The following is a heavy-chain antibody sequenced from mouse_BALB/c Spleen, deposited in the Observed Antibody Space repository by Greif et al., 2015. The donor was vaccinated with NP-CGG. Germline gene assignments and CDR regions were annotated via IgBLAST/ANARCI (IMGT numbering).Heavy chain of an antibody. J-gene: IGHJ2*01. CDR3: ARNYGSFFSDY. CDR2: MAPGSGST. D-gene: IGHD2-1*01. Sequence: DLVKPGASVKLSCKASGYTFTSYWINWKKQRPGQGLEWIGRMAPGSGSTYYNEMFKGKATRTVDTSSSTTCIQFSFLSSADSAVYCSARNYGSFFSDYFGQGTPLAISS. V-gene: IGHV1S41*01. CDR1: GYTFTSYW.